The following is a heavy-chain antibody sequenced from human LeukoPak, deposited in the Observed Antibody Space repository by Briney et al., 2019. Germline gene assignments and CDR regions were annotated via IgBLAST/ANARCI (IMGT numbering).Heavy chain of an antibody. V-gene: IGHV1-3*03. CDR1: GYTFTNYA. CDR2: INAANGHT. Sequence: GASVKVSCKASGYTFTNYAIHWVRQAPGQRFEWMGWINAANGHTKYSQEFQDRITITRDTFATTAYMELSNLRSEDVALYYCARGRGPPNSNRDFYYYYYMDVWGTGTTVTVSS. J-gene: IGHJ6*03. D-gene: IGHD6-13*01. CDR3: ARGRGPPNSNRDFYYYYYMDV.